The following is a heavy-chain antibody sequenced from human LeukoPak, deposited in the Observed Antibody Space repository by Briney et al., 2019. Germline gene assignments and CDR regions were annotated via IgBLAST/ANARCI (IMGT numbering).Heavy chain of an antibody. CDR2: INAGNGNT. D-gene: IGHD3-10*01. J-gene: IGHJ4*02. CDR1: GYTFASYP. CDR3: AKAGSGTIDY. Sequence: ASVKVSCKASGYTFASYPMHWVRQAPGQRLEWMGWINAGNGNTKYSQKFQGGVTITRDTSASTVYMELSSLRSEDTAVYYCAKAGSGTIDYWGQGTLVTVSS. V-gene: IGHV1-3*01.